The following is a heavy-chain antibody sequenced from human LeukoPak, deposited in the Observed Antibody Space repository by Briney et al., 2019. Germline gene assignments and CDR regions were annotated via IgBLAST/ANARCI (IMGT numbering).Heavy chain of an antibody. Sequence: GSGPTLVNPTQTLTLTCTFSGFSLSTSAVGVGWIRQPPGKALEWLALVHRDDDKRYSPSLKSRLTITKDTSRNQVVLTMTNMDPVDTATYYCAHATLVYDSSGYCMGWFDPWGQGTLVTVSS. D-gene: IGHD3-22*01. CDR1: GFSLSTSAVG. CDR2: VHRDDDK. CDR3: AHATLVYDSSGYCMGWFDP. J-gene: IGHJ5*02. V-gene: IGHV2-5*02.